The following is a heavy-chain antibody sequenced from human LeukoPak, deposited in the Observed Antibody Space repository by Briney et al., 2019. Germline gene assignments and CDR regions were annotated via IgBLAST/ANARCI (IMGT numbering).Heavy chain of an antibody. D-gene: IGHD6-13*01. CDR1: GFTFSTYS. CDR2: ISSSSSPI. Sequence: GGSLRLSCAAPGFTFSTYSMTWVRQAPGKGREWVSYISSSSSPIYYADSVKGRFTISRDNAKNSLYLQMNSLRDEDTAVYYCARTSRQYSSSWYGFDYWGQGTLVTVSS. J-gene: IGHJ4*02. V-gene: IGHV3-48*02. CDR3: ARTSRQYSSSWYGFDY.